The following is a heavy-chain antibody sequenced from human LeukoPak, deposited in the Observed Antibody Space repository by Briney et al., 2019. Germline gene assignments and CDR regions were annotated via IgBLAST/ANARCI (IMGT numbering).Heavy chain of an antibody. V-gene: IGHV4-34*01. CDR2: INHSGST. D-gene: IGHD6-13*01. J-gene: IGHJ4*02. CDR1: GGSFSGYY. Sequence: PSETLSPTCAVYGGSFSGYYWSWIRQPPGKGLEWIGEINHSGSTNYNPSLKSRVTISVDTSKNQLSLKLSSVTAADTAVYYCAKEGYSSWGQGTLVTVSS. CDR3: AKEGYSS.